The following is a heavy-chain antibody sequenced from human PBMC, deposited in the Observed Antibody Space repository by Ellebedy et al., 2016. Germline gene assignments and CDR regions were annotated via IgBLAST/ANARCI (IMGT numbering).Heavy chain of an antibody. D-gene: IGHD6-13*01. Sequence: GGSLRLSCVASGFIFSNYAMHWVRQAPGKVPEWVTVISYDGTNKYYADSVKGRFTISRDNSKNTLYLQMNSLRAEDTAVYYCARDFPYSSRYPSQIDIWGQGTMVTVSS. CDR3: ARDFPYSSRYPSQIDI. J-gene: IGHJ3*02. CDR2: ISYDGTNK. V-gene: IGHV3-30-3*01. CDR1: GFIFSNYA.